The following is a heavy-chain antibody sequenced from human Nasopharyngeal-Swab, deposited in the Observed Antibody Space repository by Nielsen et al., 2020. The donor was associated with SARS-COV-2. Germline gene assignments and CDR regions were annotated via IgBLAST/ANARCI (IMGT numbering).Heavy chain of an antibody. D-gene: IGHD3-3*01. CDR1: GGSFSGYY. CDR2: INHSGST. J-gene: IGHJ4*02. V-gene: IGHV4-34*01. Sequence: SETLSLTCAVYGGSFSGYYWSWIRQPPGKGLEWIGEINHSGSTNYNPSLKSRVTISVDTSKNQFSLKLSPVTAADTAVYYCARGGRITIFGVVIKGLYFDYWGQGTLVTVSS. CDR3: ARGGRITIFGVVIKGLYFDY.